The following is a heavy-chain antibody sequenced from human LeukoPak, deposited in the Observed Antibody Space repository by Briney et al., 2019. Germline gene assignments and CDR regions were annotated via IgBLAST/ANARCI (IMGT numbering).Heavy chain of an antibody. CDR3: ARHLGGGKVTAIFARFDY. D-gene: IGHD2-21*02. CDR1: GGSFSGYY. CDR2: INHSGST. V-gene: IGHV4-34*01. J-gene: IGHJ4*02. Sequence: SETLSLTCAVYGGSFSGYYWSWIRQPPGKGLEWIGEINHSGSTNYNPSLKSRVTISVDTSKNQFSLKLSSVTAADTAVYYCARHLGGGKVTAIFARFDYWGQGTLVTVSS.